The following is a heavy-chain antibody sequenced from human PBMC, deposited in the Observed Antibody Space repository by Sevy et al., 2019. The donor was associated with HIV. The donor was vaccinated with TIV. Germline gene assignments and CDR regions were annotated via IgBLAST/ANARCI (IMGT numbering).Heavy chain of an antibody. D-gene: IGHD6-19*01. CDR3: AAVAADRGYFNI. J-gene: IGHJ2*01. CDR2: IRNKAKSSTT. Sequence: GGSLRLSCAASGFIFGDLYMDWVRQAPGKGLKWIGGIRNKAKSSTTENAASVKGRFTITGDDSKNSLYLQMNSLKTEDTARYYCAAVAADRGYFNIWGRGTLVTVSS. CDR1: GFIFGDLY. V-gene: IGHV3-72*01.